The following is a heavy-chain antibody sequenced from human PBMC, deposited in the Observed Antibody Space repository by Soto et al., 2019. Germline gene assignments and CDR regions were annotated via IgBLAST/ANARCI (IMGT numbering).Heavy chain of an antibody. CDR2: MNPDSGNT. J-gene: IGHJ5*01. CDR1: GYTFTSYE. V-gene: IGHV1-8*01. Sequence: ASVKVSCKASGYTFTSYEINWVRQATGQGLEWMGWMNPDSGNTGYAQNFQGRVTMTRNTSISTAYMELSSLRSEDTAVYYCARGSRGVRFDPWGQGTLVTVSS. D-gene: IGHD3-10*01. CDR3: ARGSRGVRFDP.